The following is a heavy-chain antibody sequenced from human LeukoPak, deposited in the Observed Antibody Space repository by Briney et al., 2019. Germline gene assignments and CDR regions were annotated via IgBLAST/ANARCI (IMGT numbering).Heavy chain of an antibody. J-gene: IGHJ4*02. D-gene: IGHD3-22*01. Sequence: SETLSLTCAVYGGAFSGYYRSWIRQPPGKGLEWIGEITHSGSTNFNPSVKGRVTISVDTSKNHFSLKLGAVTVADTAVYYCARLRHTSGYRIDFWGQGTLVTVSS. CDR1: GGAFSGYY. CDR2: ITHSGST. CDR3: ARLRHTSGYRIDF. V-gene: IGHV4-34*01.